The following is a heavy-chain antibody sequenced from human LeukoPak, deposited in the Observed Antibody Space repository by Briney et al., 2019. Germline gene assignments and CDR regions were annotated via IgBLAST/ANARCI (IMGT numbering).Heavy chain of an antibody. J-gene: IGHJ4*02. CDR1: GFTFSSYS. CDR2: NTTSSSYI. CDR3: ARGDHDY. Sequence: PGGSLRLSCAASGFTFSSYSMNWVRQAPGEGLEWVSSNTTSSSYIYYADSVKGRFTISRDNAKNSLYLQMNSLRAEDTAVYYCARGDHDYWGQGTLVTVSS. V-gene: IGHV3-21*01.